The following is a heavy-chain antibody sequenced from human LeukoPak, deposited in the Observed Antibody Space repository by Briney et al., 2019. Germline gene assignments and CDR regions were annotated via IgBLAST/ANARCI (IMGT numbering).Heavy chain of an antibody. J-gene: IGHJ6*03. CDR3: ARGPPRGKYYYMDV. Sequence: GRSLRLSCAASGFTFSSFDMHWVRQPTGRGLEWVSTIGTASDTYYPGSVEGRFTLSRDNAKNSLYLQMNSLTAGDTAVYYCARGPPRGKYYYMDVWGKGTTVTVSS. V-gene: IGHV3-13*01. CDR1: GFTFSSFD. CDR2: IGTASDT. D-gene: IGHD1-1*01.